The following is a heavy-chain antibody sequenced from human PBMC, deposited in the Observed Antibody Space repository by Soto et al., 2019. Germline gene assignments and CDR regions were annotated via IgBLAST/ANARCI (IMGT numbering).Heavy chain of an antibody. V-gene: IGHV3-23*01. CDR1: GFTFSNYP. J-gene: IGHJ4*02. D-gene: IGHD6-13*01. Sequence: GGSLRLSCVASGFTFSNYPMSWFRQAPGKGLEWVSAISGSADNTYYANSVKGRFTISRDNFKDTVYLQMSSLRAEDTALYFCAKEVPTIVAADYWGQGTLVTVSS. CDR3: AKEVPTIVAADY. CDR2: ISGSADNT.